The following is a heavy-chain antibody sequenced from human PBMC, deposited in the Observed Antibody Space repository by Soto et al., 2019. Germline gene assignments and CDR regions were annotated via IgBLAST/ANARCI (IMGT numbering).Heavy chain of an antibody. Sequence: QVQLQESGPGLVEASQTLSLTCTVSGATISSGGFYWSWIRQRPGKGLEWMGHIYYTGSNYYKPALKGRVTISVDMCRNQISLRLRSVTAADRAKYFCARDDSFYGEPGYGMNVWGQGTTVIVSS. J-gene: IGHJ6*02. V-gene: IGHV4-31*03. CDR3: ARDDSFYGEPGYGMNV. CDR1: GATISSGGFY. D-gene: IGHD4-17*01. CDR2: IYYTGSN.